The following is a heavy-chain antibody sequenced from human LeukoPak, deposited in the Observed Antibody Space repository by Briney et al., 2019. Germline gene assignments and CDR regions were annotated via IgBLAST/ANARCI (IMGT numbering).Heavy chain of an antibody. D-gene: IGHD2-21*02. CDR2: ISAYNGNT. Sequence: ASVKVSCKASGYTFTSYGISWVRQAPGQGLEWMGWISAYNGNTNYAQKLQGRVTMTTDTSTSTAYMELRSLRSDDTAVYYCAREMRAYCGGDCYLFDYWGQGTLVTVSS. CDR1: GYTFTSYG. V-gene: IGHV1-18*01. CDR3: AREMRAYCGGDCYLFDY. J-gene: IGHJ4*02.